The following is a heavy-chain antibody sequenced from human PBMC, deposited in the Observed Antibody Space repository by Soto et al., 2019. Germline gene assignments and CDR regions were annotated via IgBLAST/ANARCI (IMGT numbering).Heavy chain of an antibody. CDR3: AKGDLVVPAAGSDY. CDR1: GFTFSSYA. V-gene: IGHV3-23*01. Sequence: EVQLLESGGGSVQPGGSLRLSCAASGFTFSSYAMSWVRQAPGKGLEWVSAISGSGGSTYYADSVKGRFTISRDNSKNTLYLQMNSLRAEDTAVYYCAKGDLVVPAAGSDYWGQGTLVTVSS. CDR2: ISGSGGST. J-gene: IGHJ4*02. D-gene: IGHD2-2*01.